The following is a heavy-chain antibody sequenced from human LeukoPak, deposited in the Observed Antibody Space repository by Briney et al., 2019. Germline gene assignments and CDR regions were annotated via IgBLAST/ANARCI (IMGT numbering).Heavy chain of an antibody. CDR3: AKAGSYGDYLGY. D-gene: IGHD4-17*01. V-gene: IGHV3-23*01. J-gene: IGHJ4*02. CDR1: GFSFSTYA. CDR2: IGDSGDST. Sequence: GGSLRLSCVASGFSFSTYAMTWVRQAPGKGLEWVSGIGDSGDSTYYADSVKGRFTISRDNSKNTLYLQMNSLRAEDTAIYYCAKAGSYGDYLGYWGQGTLVTVSS.